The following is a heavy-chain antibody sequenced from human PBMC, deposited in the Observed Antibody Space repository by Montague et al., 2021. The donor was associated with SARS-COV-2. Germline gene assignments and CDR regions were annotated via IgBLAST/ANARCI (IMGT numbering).Heavy chain of an antibody. D-gene: IGHD4-17*01. CDR1: GDSVWSNTAA. V-gene: IGHV6-1*01. Sequence: CAISGDSVWSNTAAWNWIRQSPSGGLGWLGRTNYRSKWTSDYATSVEGRISIDPDTSKNQFFLHLRSVTAEDTGVYYCVRDTGSAQAGFDAWGQGTLVTVSS. CDR3: VRDTGSAQAGFDA. J-gene: IGHJ4*02. CDR2: TNYRSKWTS.